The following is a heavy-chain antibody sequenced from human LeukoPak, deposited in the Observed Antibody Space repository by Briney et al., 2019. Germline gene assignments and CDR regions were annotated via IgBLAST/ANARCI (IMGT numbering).Heavy chain of an antibody. J-gene: IGHJ4*02. V-gene: IGHV3-23*01. CDR2: ISNSGGRT. CDR1: GFTFTSYS. Sequence: PGGSLRLSCAASGFTFTSYSMNWARQAPGKGLEWVSSISNSGGRTFYTDSVKGRFTISRDNSKITLYLQMNSLRAEDTAVYYCAKSYNGYESKPDYWGQGTLVTVSS. CDR3: AKSYNGYESKPDY. D-gene: IGHD5-12*01.